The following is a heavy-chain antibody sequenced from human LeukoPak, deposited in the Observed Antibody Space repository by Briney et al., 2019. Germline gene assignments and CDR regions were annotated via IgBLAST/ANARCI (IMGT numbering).Heavy chain of an antibody. J-gene: IGHJ4*02. CDR3: ARGDSYVQIDY. CDR1: GGSISSRSYY. V-gene: IGHV4-39*01. D-gene: IGHD2-21*02. CDR2: MYYSGST. Sequence: SETLSLTCTVSGGSISSRSYYWGWIRQPPGKGLEWIGSMYYSGSTNYSPSLKSRVTISVDTSKNQFSLKLSSVTAADAAVYYCARGDSYVQIDYWGQGTLVTVSS.